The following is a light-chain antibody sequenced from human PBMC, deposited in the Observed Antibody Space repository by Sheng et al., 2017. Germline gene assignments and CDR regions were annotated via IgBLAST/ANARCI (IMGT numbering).Light chain of an antibody. CDR2: GAS. V-gene: IGKV3-20*01. CDR1: QSVSSIY. Sequence: EIVLTQSPGTLSLSPGERATLSCRASQSVSSIYLAWYQQKPGQSPRLLIYGASTRATGIPDRFSGSGSETDFTLTISRLEPEDFAVYYCQQYGTSLGITFGGGTKVEIK. J-gene: IGKJ4*01. CDR3: QQYGTSLGIT.